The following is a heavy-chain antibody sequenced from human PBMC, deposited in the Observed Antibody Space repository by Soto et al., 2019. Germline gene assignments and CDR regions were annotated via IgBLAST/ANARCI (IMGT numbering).Heavy chain of an antibody. D-gene: IGHD1-1*01. J-gene: IGHJ6*02. CDR3: ARRNFDYYYAMDV. CDR1: GGSITSGDYY. CDR2: IFYSGST. V-gene: IGHV4-30-4*01. Sequence: QVQLQESGPGLVKPSQTLSLTCTVSGGSITSGDYYWSWIRQPPGKGLEWIGYIFYSGSTFYNPSLESRVNTSVDTSKNQFSLKLSSVTAADTAVYYCARRNFDYYYAMDVWGQGTTVTVSS.